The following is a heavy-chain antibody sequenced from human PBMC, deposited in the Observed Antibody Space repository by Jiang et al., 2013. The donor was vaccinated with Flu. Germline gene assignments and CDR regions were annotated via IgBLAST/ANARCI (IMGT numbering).Heavy chain of an antibody. D-gene: IGHD3-10*01. J-gene: IGHJ5*02. V-gene: IGHV4-59*08. CDR1: GGSVSGYY. CDR2: IYYSGRT. Sequence: SGPGLVKPSETLSLTCTVSGGSVSGYYWSWIRQTPGKGLEWIGYIYYSGRTTYNPSLKSRVSLSVDTSKNQFSLNLSSVTAADTAVYYCARHVYGGYGSRNYQSYWFDPWGQGTLVTVSS. CDR3: ARHVYGGYGSRNYQSYWFDP.